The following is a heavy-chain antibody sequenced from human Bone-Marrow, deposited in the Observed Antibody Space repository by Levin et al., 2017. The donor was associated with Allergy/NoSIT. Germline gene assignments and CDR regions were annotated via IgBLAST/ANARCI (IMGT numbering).Heavy chain of an antibody. Sequence: GESLKISCKASGYSFTNYWITWVRQMPGQGLEWMGRIDPSDSYSNYSPSFQGHVTFSVDKSITTAYLQWNSLKASDTAMYYCARSMVRGFTTIWFDPWGQGTLVTVSS. CDR2: IDPSDSYS. D-gene: IGHD3-10*01. V-gene: IGHV5-10-1*01. CDR3: ARSMVRGFTTIWFDP. J-gene: IGHJ5*02. CDR1: GYSFTNYW.